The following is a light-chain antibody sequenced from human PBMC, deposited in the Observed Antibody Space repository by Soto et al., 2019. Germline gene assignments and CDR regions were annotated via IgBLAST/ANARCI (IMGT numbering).Light chain of an antibody. CDR3: QQYGSSRWT. Sequence: EIAWTQSPGTLSLSPGERATLSCRASQSVSNNYLAWYQQKPGQAPRLVILAVSIRAPGIPDRFSGSGSGTDFTLTINRLETEDFAVYYCQQYGSSRWTFGQGTKVDIK. CDR2: AVS. CDR1: QSVSNNY. J-gene: IGKJ1*01. V-gene: IGKV3-20*01.